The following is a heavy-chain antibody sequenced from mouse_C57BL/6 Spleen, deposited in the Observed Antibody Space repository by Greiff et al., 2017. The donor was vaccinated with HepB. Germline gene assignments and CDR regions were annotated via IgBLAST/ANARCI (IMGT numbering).Heavy chain of an antibody. CDR1: GFNIKDYY. CDR2: IDPEDGDT. D-gene: IGHD1-1*01. V-gene: IGHV14-2*01. J-gene: IGHJ3*01. CDR3: ARDYYGSSYALAWFAY. Sequence: EVQLQQSGAELVQPGASVKLSCTASGFNIKDYYMHWVKQRTEKGLEWIGRIDPEDGDTKYAPKFQGKATITADTSSNTAYLQLSSLTAEDTAVYYCARDYYGSSYALAWFAYWGQGTLVTVSA.